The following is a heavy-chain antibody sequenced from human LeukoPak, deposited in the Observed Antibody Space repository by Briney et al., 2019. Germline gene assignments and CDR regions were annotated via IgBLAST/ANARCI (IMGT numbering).Heavy chain of an antibody. CDR1: GYTFTSYD. CDR2: MNPNSGNT. D-gene: IGHD3/OR15-3a*01. V-gene: IGHV1-8*03. Sequence: GASVKVSCKASGYTFTSYDINWVRQATGQGLEWMGWMNPNSGNTGYAQKFQGRVTITRNTSISTAYMELSSLRSEDTAVYYCARGGDDFWTGLKPSDYWGQGTLVTVSS. J-gene: IGHJ4*02. CDR3: ARGGDDFWTGLKPSDY.